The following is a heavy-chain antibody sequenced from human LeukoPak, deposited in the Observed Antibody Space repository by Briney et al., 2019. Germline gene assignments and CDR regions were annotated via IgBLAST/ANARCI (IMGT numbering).Heavy chain of an antibody. V-gene: IGHV3-33*01. J-gene: IGHJ4*02. D-gene: IGHD6-19*01. CDR2: IWYDGSQK. Sequence: PGRSLRLSCAAAGFTISTYGMHWVRQAPGKRLEWVAVIWYDGSQKYHADSVKDRFTISRDNSKNMLYLQMNRLRAEDTAVHYCARDGGSTGWVDYWGQGTLVTVSS. CDR3: ARDGGSTGWVDY. CDR1: GFTISTYG.